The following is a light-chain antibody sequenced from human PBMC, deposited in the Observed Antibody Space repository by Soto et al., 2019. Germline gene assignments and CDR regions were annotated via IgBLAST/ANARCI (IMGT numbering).Light chain of an antibody. J-gene: IGKJ2*03. CDR1: QTISGW. CDR3: QQYKSLDS. V-gene: IGKV1-5*01. CDR2: DAS. Sequence: DIQMTQSPSTLSASVGDRVTITCRASQTISGWLAWYQQKPGKAPRLLIYDASTLESGVPSRFSGSESGTEFTLTISSLPPGDSATYYCQQYKSLDSFGQGTKLEIK.